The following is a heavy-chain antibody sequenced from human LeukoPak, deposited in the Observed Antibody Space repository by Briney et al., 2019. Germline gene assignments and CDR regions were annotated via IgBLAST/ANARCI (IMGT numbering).Heavy chain of an antibody. CDR2: ISSSSSYI. CDR1: GFTFSTYA. V-gene: IGHV3-21*01. Sequence: GGSLRLSCAASGFTFSTYAMSWVRQAPGKGLEWVSSISSSSSYIYYADSVKGRFTISRDNAKNSLYLQMNSLRAEDTAVYYCARDVNYDSSGYTFWGQGTLVTVSS. J-gene: IGHJ4*02. D-gene: IGHD3-22*01. CDR3: ARDVNYDSSGYTF.